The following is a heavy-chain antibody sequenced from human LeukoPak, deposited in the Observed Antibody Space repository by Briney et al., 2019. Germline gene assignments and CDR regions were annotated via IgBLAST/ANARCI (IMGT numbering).Heavy chain of an antibody. CDR3: AQQVGYCSSGSCYFTY. Sequence: GGSLRLSCAASGFSLSDYNMIWVRQAPGMGLEWVSAISNTGGSTYYADSVKGRFTISGDKSKNTLSLQMNSLRAEDTAVYYCAQQVGYCSSGSCYFTYWGQGTLVTVSS. CDR1: GFSLSDYN. D-gene: IGHD2-15*01. CDR2: ISNTGGST. J-gene: IGHJ1*01. V-gene: IGHV3-23*01.